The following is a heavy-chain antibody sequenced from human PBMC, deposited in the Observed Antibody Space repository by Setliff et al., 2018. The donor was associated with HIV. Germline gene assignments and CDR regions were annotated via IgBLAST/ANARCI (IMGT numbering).Heavy chain of an antibody. Sequence: GGSLRLSCAASGFTFSSYGMHWVRQTPGKGLEWVAVIWYDGSNENYAGSVKGRFTISRDNSKKTLYLRMNSLRAEDTAVYYCARKPRDGYYIDYWGQGTLVTVSS. D-gene: IGHD3-10*01. CDR3: ARKPRDGYYIDY. CDR2: IWYDGSNE. J-gene: IGHJ4*02. V-gene: IGHV3-33*01. CDR1: GFTFSSYG.